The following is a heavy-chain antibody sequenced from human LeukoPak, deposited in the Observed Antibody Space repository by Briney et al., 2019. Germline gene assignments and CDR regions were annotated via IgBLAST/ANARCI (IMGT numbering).Heavy chain of an antibody. CDR1: GFTFSSYA. Sequence: GGSLRLSCAASGFTFSSYAMGWVRQTPGKGLEWVSAICGSGDTTYYADSVKGRFTISRDNSKNTLYLQMNSLRAEDTAVYYCAKVGPYSSSWFDFYYYSMDVWGQGTTVTVSS. CDR3: AKVGPYSSSWFDFYYYSMDV. V-gene: IGHV3-23*01. D-gene: IGHD6-13*01. CDR2: ICGSGDTT. J-gene: IGHJ6*02.